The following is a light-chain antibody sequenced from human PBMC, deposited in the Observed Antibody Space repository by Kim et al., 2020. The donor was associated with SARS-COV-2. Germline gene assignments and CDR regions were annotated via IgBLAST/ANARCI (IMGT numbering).Light chain of an antibody. CDR1: SGSIASNY. CDR3: QSYDSSSHWV. CDR2: EDN. J-gene: IGLJ3*02. V-gene: IGLV6-57*04. Sequence: NFMLTQPHSVSESPGKTVTISCTRSSGSIASNYVQWYQQRPGSAPTTVIYEDNQRPSGVPDRFSGSIDSSSNSASLTISGLKPEDEADYYCQSYDSSSHWVFGGGTQLTVL.